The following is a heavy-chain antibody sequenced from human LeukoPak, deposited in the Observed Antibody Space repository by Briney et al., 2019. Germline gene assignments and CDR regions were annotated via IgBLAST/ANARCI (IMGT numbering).Heavy chain of an antibody. D-gene: IGHD3-16*01. CDR2: LYPGDYDT. Sequence: GESLKISWKGSGYSFTSYWIGLGRPMPGKGLGLMVILYPGDYDTRYSTCLQGKFTISAKKSMNIPYLRLSSLKASDNDMYYCAGILRGYTYYDYVWGMNWFDPWGHGTLVTVSS. V-gene: IGHV5-51*01. CDR1: GYSFTSYW. J-gene: IGHJ5*02. CDR3: AGILRGYTYYDYVWGMNWFDP.